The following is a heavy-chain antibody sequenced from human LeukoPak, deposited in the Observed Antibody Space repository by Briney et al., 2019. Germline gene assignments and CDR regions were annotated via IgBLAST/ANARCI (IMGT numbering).Heavy chain of an antibody. CDR3: TSYPLGYCSSITCWGYSDY. Sequence: GRSLRLSCAASGFTFTNAWMTWVRQAPGKGLEWVGRITAETDGGTTDYAAPVKGRFTISRDDSKNTLYLQMNSLTTEDTAVYYCTSYPLGYCSSITCWGYSDYWGQGTLVTVSS. D-gene: IGHD2-2*01. CDR2: ITAETDGGTT. CDR1: GFTFTNAW. J-gene: IGHJ4*02. V-gene: IGHV3-15*01.